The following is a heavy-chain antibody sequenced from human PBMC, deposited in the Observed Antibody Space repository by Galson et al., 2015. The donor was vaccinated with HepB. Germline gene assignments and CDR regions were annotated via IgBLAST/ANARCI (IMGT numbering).Heavy chain of an antibody. CDR1: GGSISNYY. V-gene: IGHV4-59*01. D-gene: IGHD6-13*01. CDR3: AADRNSINWYFY. J-gene: IGHJ4*02. Sequence: SETLSLTCTVSGGSISNYYWAWIRQSPGRGPEWIGSVSKGGDTSYSYNAFLKSRVTMSLDTSKNQFSLKLTSVSAADTAIYYCAADRNSINWYFYWGRGTLVTVSS. CDR2: VSKGGDTSY.